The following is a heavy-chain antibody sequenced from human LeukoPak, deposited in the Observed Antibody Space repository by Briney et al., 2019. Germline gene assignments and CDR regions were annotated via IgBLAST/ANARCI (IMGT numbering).Heavy chain of an antibody. Sequence: ASVKVSCKASGYTFTSYYMYWVRQAPGQGLEWMGIINPSGGSTSYAQKFQGRVTMTRDTSTNTIYMELSSLRSEDTAVYYCARDRRPTVTTGGLDYWGQGTLGTVSA. J-gene: IGHJ4*02. D-gene: IGHD4-11*01. CDR1: GYTFTSYY. CDR2: INPSGGST. CDR3: ARDRRPTVTTGGLDY. V-gene: IGHV1-46*01.